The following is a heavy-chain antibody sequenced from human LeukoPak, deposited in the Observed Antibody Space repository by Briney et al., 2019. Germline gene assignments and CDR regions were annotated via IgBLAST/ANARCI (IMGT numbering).Heavy chain of an antibody. Sequence: GESLKISCKGSGYSFTSYWIGWVRQAPGKGLEWVSYISSSGTTVKYADSVKGRFTISRDNAKNSLYLQMNSLRAEDTAVYYCAGSSGWARYFDYWGQGTLVTVSS. V-gene: IGHV3-48*01. D-gene: IGHD6-19*01. J-gene: IGHJ4*02. CDR1: GYSFTSYW. CDR2: ISSSGTTV. CDR3: AGSSGWARYFDY.